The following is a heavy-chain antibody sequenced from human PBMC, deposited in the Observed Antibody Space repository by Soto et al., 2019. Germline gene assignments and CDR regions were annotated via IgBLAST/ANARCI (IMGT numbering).Heavy chain of an antibody. V-gene: IGHV4-34*01. Sequence: SETLSLTCAVYGGSFSGYYWSWIRQPPGKGLEWIGEINHSGSTNYNPSLKSRVTISVDTSKNQFSLKLSSVTAADTAVYYCGRSDIVVVPAAYYGMDVWGQGTTVTVSS. CDR3: GRSDIVVVPAAYYGMDV. D-gene: IGHD2-2*01. CDR2: INHSGST. CDR1: GGSFSGYY. J-gene: IGHJ6*02.